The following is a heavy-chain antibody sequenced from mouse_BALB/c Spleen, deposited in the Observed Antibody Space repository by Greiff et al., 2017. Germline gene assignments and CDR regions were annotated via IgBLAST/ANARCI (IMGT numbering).Heavy chain of an antibody. D-gene: IGHD2-2*01. V-gene: IGHV5-6-4*01. CDR3: ARGQGYDGMDD. Sequence: DVHLVESGGGLVKPGGSLKLSCAASGFTFSSYTMSWVRQTPEKRLEWVATISSGGSYTYYPDSVKGRFTISRDNAKNTLYLQMSSLKSEDTAMYYCARGQGYDGMDDWGQGTSVTVSS. CDR2: ISSGGSYT. CDR1: GFTFSSYT. J-gene: IGHJ4*01.